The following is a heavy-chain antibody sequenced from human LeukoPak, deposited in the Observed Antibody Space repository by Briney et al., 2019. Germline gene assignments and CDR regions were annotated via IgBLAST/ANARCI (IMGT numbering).Heavy chain of an antibody. J-gene: IGHJ3*02. CDR3: AKGLGGLYPQSRVCDI. V-gene: IGHV3-23*01. CDR1: GFTFSSYA. Sequence: PGGSLRLSCAGSGFTFSSYAMNWVRQAPGRGLEWVSVISNRGDSTIYADSVKGRFTISRDNYKNTLYLQMNSLRAEDAAVYYCAKGLGGLYPQSRVCDIWGQGTKVTVSS. D-gene: IGHD3-16*01. CDR2: ISNRGDST.